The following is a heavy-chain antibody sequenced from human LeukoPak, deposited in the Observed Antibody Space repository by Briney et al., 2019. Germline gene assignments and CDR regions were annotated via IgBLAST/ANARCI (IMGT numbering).Heavy chain of an antibody. D-gene: IGHD5-24*01. CDR2: IKPNSGGT. Sequence: ASVKVSCKASGYTFTGYYMHWVRQAPGQGLEWMGWIKPNSGGTNYAQKFQGRVTMTRDTSISTAYMELSRLRSDDTAVYYCARLREMATWHFQHWGQGTLVTVSS. J-gene: IGHJ1*01. V-gene: IGHV1-2*02. CDR3: ARLREMATWHFQH. CDR1: GYTFTGYY.